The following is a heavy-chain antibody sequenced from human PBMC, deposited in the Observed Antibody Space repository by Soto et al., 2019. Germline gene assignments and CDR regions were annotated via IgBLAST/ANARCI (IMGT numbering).Heavy chain of an antibody. V-gene: IGHV3-21*01. Sequence: LRLSCAASGFTFTRYSMNWVRHAPGKGLELVSSISSTTNYIYYADSMKGRFTVSRDNAKNSVYLEMNSLSAEDTAVYYCARGSEDLTSNFDYWGQGTLVTVSS. CDR1: GFTFTRYS. J-gene: IGHJ4*02. CDR2: ISSTTNYI. CDR3: ARGSEDLTSNFDY.